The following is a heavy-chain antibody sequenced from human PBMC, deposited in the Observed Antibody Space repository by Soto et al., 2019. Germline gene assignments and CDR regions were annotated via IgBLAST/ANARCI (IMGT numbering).Heavy chain of an antibody. CDR3: ARAVDYDILNFDY. V-gene: IGHV4-59*01. CDR1: GGSISSYY. D-gene: IGHD3-9*01. Sequence: PSETLSLTCTVSGGSISSYYWSWIRQPPGKGLEWIGYIYYSGSTNYNPSLKSRVTISVDTSKNQFSLKLSSVTAADTAVYYCARAVDYDILNFDYWGQGTLVTVSS. J-gene: IGHJ4*02. CDR2: IYYSGST.